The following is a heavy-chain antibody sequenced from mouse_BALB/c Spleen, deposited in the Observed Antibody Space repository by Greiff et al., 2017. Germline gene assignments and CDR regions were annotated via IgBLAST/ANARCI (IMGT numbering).Heavy chain of an antibody. CDR1: GYTFTSYV. J-gene: IGHJ1*01. CDR2: INPYNDGT. V-gene: IGHV1-14*01. Sequence: VQLKESGPELVKPGASVKMSCKASGYTFTSYVMHWVKQKPGQGLEWIGYINPYNDGTKYNEKFKGKATLTSDKSSSTAYMELSSLTSEDSAVYYCARGGDGYWYFDVWGAGTTVTVSS. D-gene: IGHD2-3*01. CDR3: ARGGDGYWYFDV.